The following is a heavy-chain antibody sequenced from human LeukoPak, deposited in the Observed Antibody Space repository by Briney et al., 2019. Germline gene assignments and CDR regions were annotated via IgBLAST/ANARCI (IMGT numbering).Heavy chain of an antibody. CDR2: INPNSGGT. Sequence: GASVKVSCKASGYTFTGYYMHWVRQAPGQGLECMGWINPNSGGTNYAQKFQGRVTMTRDTSISTAYMELSRLRSDDTAVYYCARDLSPTEDSSGYYYRYNWFDPWGQGTLVTVSS. CDR1: GYTFTGYY. J-gene: IGHJ5*02. V-gene: IGHV1-2*02. CDR3: ARDLSPTEDSSGYYYRYNWFDP. D-gene: IGHD3-22*01.